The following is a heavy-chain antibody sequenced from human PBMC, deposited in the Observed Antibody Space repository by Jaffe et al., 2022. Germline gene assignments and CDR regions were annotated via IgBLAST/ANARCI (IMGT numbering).Heavy chain of an antibody. CDR2: INLGGSGT. V-gene: IGHV1-46*03. CDR3: AASDIVAVPAAPRS. Sequence: QVQLVQSGAEEKKPGASVKVSCKASGYIFTRYNIYWVRQAPGQGLEWMGMINLGGSGTSYAQNFQGRVTLSRDASTSTVYMEINSLRSEDTAIYYCAASDIVAVPAAPRSWGQGTLVTVSS. CDR1: GYIFTRYN. D-gene: IGHD2-2*01. J-gene: IGHJ5*02.